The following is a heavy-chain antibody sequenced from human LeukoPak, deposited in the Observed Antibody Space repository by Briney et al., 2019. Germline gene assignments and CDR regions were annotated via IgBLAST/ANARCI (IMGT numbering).Heavy chain of an antibody. J-gene: IGHJ4*02. CDR3: ARGDYYDRAPSFNY. V-gene: IGHV3-21*01. D-gene: IGHD3-22*01. CDR1: GFTFSSYG. Sequence: PGGSLRLSCAASGFTFSSYGMSWVRQAPGKGLEWVSSISSSSSYIYYADSVKGRFTISRDNAKNSLYLQMNSLRAEDTAVYYCARGDYYDRAPSFNYWGQGTLVTVSS. CDR2: ISSSSSYI.